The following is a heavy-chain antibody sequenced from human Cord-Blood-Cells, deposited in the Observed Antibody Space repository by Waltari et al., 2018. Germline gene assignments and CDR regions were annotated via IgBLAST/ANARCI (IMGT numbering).Heavy chain of an antibody. CDR3: ARLYNWNYWYFDL. J-gene: IGHJ2*01. Sequence: EVQLVETGGGLIQPGGSLRLSCAASGFTVSSNYMSWVSQAPGKGLEWVSVIYSGGSTYYADSVKGRFTISRDNSKNTLYLQMNSLRAEDTAVYYCARLYNWNYWYFDLWGRGTLVTVSS. D-gene: IGHD1-20*01. CDR2: IYSGGST. CDR1: GFTVSSNY. V-gene: IGHV3-53*02.